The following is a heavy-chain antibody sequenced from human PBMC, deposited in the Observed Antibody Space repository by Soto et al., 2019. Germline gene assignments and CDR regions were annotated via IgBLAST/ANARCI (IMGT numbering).Heavy chain of an antibody. CDR1: GGPFSGYY. D-gene: IGHD3-10*01. V-gene: IGHV4-34*01. CDR2: INHSGST. CDR3: ARGELPRGEAFDI. Sequence: PSETLSLTCAVYGGPFSGYYWSWIRQPPGKGLEWIGEINHSGSTNYNPSLKSRVTISVDTSKNQFSLKLSSVTAADTAVYYCARGELPRGEAFDIWGQGTMVTVSS. J-gene: IGHJ3*02.